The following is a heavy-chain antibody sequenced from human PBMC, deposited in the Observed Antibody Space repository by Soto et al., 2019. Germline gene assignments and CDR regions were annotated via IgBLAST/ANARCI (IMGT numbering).Heavy chain of an antibody. J-gene: IGHJ4*02. CDR2: IKWDASEK. D-gene: IGHD1-26*01. CDR3: SGADRPDTAYFSLY. Sequence: GGSLRLSWAASGFTFGSYWVIGFRQAPGKGLEWLATIKWDASEKKYVDSVKGRFTISRDTSNGIAYLQMNSLNIEDSAVYYCSGADRPDTAYFSLYWGQGTPVTVSS. CDR1: GFTFGSYW. V-gene: IGHV3-7*03.